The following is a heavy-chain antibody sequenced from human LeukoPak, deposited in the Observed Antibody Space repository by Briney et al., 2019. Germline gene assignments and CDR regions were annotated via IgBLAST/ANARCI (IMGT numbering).Heavy chain of an antibody. D-gene: IGHD5-24*01. V-gene: IGHV3-33*01. CDR2: VWYDGSNK. CDR1: GFTFSSYG. J-gene: IGHJ6*02. CDR3: ARGEMATIGAYYYGMDV. Sequence: GRSLRLSCAASGFTFSSYGMHWVRQAPGKGLEWVAVVWYDGSNKYYADSVKGRFTISRDNSKNTLYLQMTSLRAEDTAVYYCARGEMATIGAYYYGMDVWGPGTTVTVSS.